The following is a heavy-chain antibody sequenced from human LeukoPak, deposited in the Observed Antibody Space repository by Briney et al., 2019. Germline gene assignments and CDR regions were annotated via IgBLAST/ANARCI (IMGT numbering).Heavy chain of an antibody. J-gene: IGHJ6*02. CDR2: INPNSGGT. Sequence: ASVKVSCKASGYTFTGYYMHWVRQAPGQGLEWMGWINPNSGGTNYAQKFQGRVTMTRDTSISTAYMELSRLRSDDTAVYYCARVYSSSSNYYYGIDVWGQGTTVTVSS. D-gene: IGHD6-6*01. V-gene: IGHV1-2*02. CDR1: GYTFTGYY. CDR3: ARVYSSSSNYYYGIDV.